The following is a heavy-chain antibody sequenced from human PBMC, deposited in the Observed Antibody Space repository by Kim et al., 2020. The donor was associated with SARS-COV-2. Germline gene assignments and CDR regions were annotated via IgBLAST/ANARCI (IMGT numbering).Heavy chain of an antibody. CDR3: ARDMNPTVYDY. J-gene: IGHJ4*02. V-gene: IGHV1-3*01. CDR2: KT. D-gene: IGHD4-4*01. Sequence: KTKNTQKFQGRDTITRDTSANTAYMDLRSLTFEDTAIYYCARDMNPTVYDYWGQGTLVTVSS.